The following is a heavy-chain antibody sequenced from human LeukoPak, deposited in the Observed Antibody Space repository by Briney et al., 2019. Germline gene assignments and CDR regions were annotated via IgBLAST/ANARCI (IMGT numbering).Heavy chain of an antibody. CDR1: GFTFSSYS. Sequence: GGSLRLSCAASGFTFSSYSMNWVRQAPGKGLEWVSSISSSSSYIYYADSVKGRFTISRDNAKNSLYLQMNSLRAEDTAVYYCARDLSGITGYTYGRGIDYWGQGTLVTVSS. CDR2: ISSSSSYI. D-gene: IGHD5-18*01. J-gene: IGHJ4*02. V-gene: IGHV3-21*01. CDR3: ARDLSGITGYTYGRGIDY.